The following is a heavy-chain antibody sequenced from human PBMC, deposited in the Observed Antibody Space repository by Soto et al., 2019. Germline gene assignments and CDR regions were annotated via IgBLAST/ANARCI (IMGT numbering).Heavy chain of an antibody. Sequence: SETLSLTCTVSGGSISSSSYYWGWIRQPPGKGLEWIGSIYYSGSTYYNPSLKSRVTISVDTSKNQFSLKLSSVTAADTAVYYCARLWIQLNAGDVWGQGTTVTVSS. CDR1: GGSISSSSYY. CDR3: ARLWIQLNAGDV. D-gene: IGHD5-18*01. CDR2: IYYSGST. J-gene: IGHJ6*02. V-gene: IGHV4-39*01.